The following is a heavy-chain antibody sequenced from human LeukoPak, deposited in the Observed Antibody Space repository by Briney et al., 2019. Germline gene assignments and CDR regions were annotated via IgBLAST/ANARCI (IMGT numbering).Heavy chain of an antibody. CDR3: FRDDGPGT. D-gene: IGHD3-10*01. V-gene: IGHV3-7*01. J-gene: IGHJ5*02. CDR1: GFTFSTYW. Sequence: GGSLRLSCAASGFTFSTYWMSWVRQAPGKGQEWVANIKEDGSEAYYMDSVRGRFTISRDNAETSLHLQMDSLRAEDTAVYYCFRDDGPGTWGQGTLVTVSS. CDR2: IKEDGSEA.